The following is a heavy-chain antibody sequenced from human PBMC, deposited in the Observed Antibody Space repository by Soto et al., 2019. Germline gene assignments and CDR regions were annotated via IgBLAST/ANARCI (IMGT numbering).Heavy chain of an antibody. V-gene: IGHV3-30*03. CDR1: GFTFSSYG. CDR3: AGRNEYSSSWYVI. CDR2: ISYDGSNK. Sequence: PGGSLRLSCAASGFTFSSYGMHWVRQAPGEGLEWVAVISYDGSNKYYADSVKGRFTISRDNSKNTLYLQMNSPRAEDTAVYYCAGRNEYSSSWYVIWGQGTMVTVSS. J-gene: IGHJ3*02. D-gene: IGHD6-13*01.